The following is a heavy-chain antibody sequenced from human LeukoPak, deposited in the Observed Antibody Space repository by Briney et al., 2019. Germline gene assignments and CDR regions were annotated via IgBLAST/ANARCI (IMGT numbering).Heavy chain of an antibody. CDR3: ARALTTYDY. D-gene: IGHD2-2*01. CDR1: GFTFSDYS. J-gene: IGHJ4*02. CDR2: ISSSTTYK. V-gene: IGHV3-21*01. Sequence: GGSLRLSCAGSGFTFSDYSMHWVRQAPGKGLEWASSISSSTTYKYYADSVKGRFTISRDNAKNSVFLQMNSLRGDDSAVYYCARALTTYDYWGQGTLVTVSS.